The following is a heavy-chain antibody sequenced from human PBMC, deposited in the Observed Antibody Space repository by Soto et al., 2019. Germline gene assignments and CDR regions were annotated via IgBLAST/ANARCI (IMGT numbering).Heavy chain of an antibody. J-gene: IGHJ4*02. CDR3: TTSRPWNDEPLDY. Sequence: EVQLVESGGGLVKPGGSLRLSCAASGFTFSNAWMNWVRQAPGKGLEWVGRIKSKTDGGTTDYAAPVKGRFTISRDDSKNTLYLQMNSLKTEDTAVYYCTTSRPWNDEPLDYWGQGTLVTVSS. V-gene: IGHV3-15*07. CDR2: IKSKTDGGTT. CDR1: GFTFSNAW. D-gene: IGHD1-1*01.